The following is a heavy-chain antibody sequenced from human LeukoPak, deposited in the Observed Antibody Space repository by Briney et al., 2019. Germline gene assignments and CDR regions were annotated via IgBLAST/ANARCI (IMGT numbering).Heavy chain of an antibody. J-gene: IGHJ4*02. Sequence: ASVKVSCKASGGTFSSYAISWVRQAPGQGREWMGGIIPIFGTANYAQKFQGRVTITADESTSTAYMELSSLRSEDTAVYYCASGSSSWGPSHYWGQGTLVTVSS. CDR2: IIPIFGTA. V-gene: IGHV1-69*01. CDR1: GGTFSSYA. D-gene: IGHD6-13*01. CDR3: ASGSSSWGPSHY.